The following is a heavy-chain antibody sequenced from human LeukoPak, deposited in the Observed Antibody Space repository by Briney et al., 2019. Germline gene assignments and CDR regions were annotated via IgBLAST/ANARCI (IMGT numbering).Heavy chain of an antibody. CDR2: INPNSGGT. J-gene: IGHJ5*02. CDR1: GYTFTGYY. D-gene: IGHD3-22*01. Sequence: ASVKVSCKASGYTFTGYYMHWVRQAPGQGLEWMGWINPNSGGTNYAQKFQGRVTMTRDTSISTAYMELSRLRSDDTAVYYCAYSSGYSQYNWFDPWGQGTLVTVSS. V-gene: IGHV1-2*02. CDR3: AYSSGYSQYNWFDP.